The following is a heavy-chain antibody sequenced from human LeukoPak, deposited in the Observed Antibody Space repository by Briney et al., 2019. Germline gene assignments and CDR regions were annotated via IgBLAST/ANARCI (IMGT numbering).Heavy chain of an antibody. J-gene: IGHJ4*02. Sequence: KSSGTLSLTCTVSGGSISSYYWSWIRQPPGKGLEWIGYIYYSGSTNYNPSLKSRVTISVDTSKNQFSLKLNSVTAADTAVYYCARGTSSGWYALDYWGQGTLVTVSS. D-gene: IGHD6-19*01. CDR3: ARGTSSGWYALDY. CDR1: GGSISSYY. V-gene: IGHV4-59*08. CDR2: IYYSGST.